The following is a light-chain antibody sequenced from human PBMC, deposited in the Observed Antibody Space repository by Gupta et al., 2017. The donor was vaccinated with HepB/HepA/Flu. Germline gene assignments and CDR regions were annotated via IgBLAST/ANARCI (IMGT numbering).Light chain of an antibody. CDR2: GTS. J-gene: IGKJ4*01. Sequence: EIVLTQSPGALSLSPGERATLSCRSSQSLTSNSLAWFRQKPGQAPRLLIHGTSNRATGIPDIFSGGGAGTDFTLTISRLEPEDSAVYYCEHYGSSPLTFGGGTNVEI. CDR1: QSLTSNS. V-gene: IGKV3-20*01. CDR3: EHYGSSPLT.